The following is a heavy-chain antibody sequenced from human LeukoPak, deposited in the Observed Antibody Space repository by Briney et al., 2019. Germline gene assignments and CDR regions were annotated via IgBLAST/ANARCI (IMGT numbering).Heavy chain of an antibody. J-gene: IGHJ4*02. D-gene: IGHD1-26*01. CDR1: GYIFTSYG. Sequence: ASVKVSCKPSGYIFTSYGISWVRQAPGQGLEWMGWISAYNGNTNYAQMLQGRVTMTTDTSTSTAYMELRSLRSDDTAVYYCARDPQQLVGATGGGFNFWGQGTLVTVSS. V-gene: IGHV1-18*01. CDR2: ISAYNGNT. CDR3: ARDPQQLVGATGGGFNF.